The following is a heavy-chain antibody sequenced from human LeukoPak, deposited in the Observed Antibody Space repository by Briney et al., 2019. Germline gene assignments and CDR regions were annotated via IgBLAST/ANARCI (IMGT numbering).Heavy chain of an antibody. D-gene: IGHD2-2*01. CDR1: GYTFTSHG. J-gene: IGHJ5*01. V-gene: IGHV1-18*01. CDR3: ARGGYCTGTNCRNWFDS. Sequence: ASVKVSCKASGYTFTSHGINWVRQAPGQGLEWMGWINPSNGYTNDAQKLQGRLTMTTDTSTSTANMELRSLRSDDTAVYYCARGGYCTGTNCRNWFDSWSQGTLVTVSS. CDR2: INPSNGYT.